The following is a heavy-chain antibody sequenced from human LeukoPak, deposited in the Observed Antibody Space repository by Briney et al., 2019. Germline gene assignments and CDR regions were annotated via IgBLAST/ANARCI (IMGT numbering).Heavy chain of an antibody. CDR1: GFTFSTYS. D-gene: IGHD2-2*01. CDR3: ARCCSSSRCLYYYHMDV. CDR2: ISSASSYI. Sequence: GGSLRLSCAASGFTFSTYSMNWVRQAPGKGLEWVSSISSASSYIYYADSVKGRFTIPRDDAKNSLYLQMNSLRAEDTAVYYCARCCSSSRCLYYYHMDVWGKGTTVTVSS. V-gene: IGHV3-21*01. J-gene: IGHJ6*03.